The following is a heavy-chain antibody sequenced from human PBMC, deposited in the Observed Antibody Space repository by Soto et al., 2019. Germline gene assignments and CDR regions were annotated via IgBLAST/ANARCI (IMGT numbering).Heavy chain of an antibody. Sequence: EVQLLESGGGLVQPGGSLRLSCAASGFTFSTYAMNWVRQAPGKGLEWVSGITSSGDSTYYADSMKGRFTISRDHSKNTLDLQMNSLGAEDTAVYYCAKGGPPVGVVTRAFESWGQGSLVTVSS. J-gene: IGHJ4*02. CDR2: ITSSGDST. V-gene: IGHV3-23*01. CDR1: GFTFSTYA. D-gene: IGHD3-22*01. CDR3: AKGGPPVGVVTRAFES.